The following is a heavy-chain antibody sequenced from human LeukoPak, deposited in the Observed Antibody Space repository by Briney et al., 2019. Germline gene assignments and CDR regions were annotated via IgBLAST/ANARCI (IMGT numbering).Heavy chain of an antibody. V-gene: IGHV1-18*01. J-gene: IGHJ4*02. D-gene: IGHD6-13*01. CDR3: ASSSSSWHSSFDY. CDR2: ISAYNGNT. CDR1: GYTFTSYG. Sequence: VASVKVSCKASGYTFTSYGIRWVRQAPGQGLEWMGWISAYNGNTNYAQKLQGRVTMTTDTSTSTAYMELRSLRSDDTAVYYCASSSSSWHSSFDYWGQGTLVTVSS.